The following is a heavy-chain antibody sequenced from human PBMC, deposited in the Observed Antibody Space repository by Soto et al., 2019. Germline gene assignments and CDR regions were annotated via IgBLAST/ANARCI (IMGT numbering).Heavy chain of an antibody. CDR1: GFTFSNAW. D-gene: IGHD1-1*01. Sequence: GGSLRLSCAASGFTFSNAWMSWVRQAPGKGLEWVGRIKSKTDGGTTDYAAPVKGRFTISRDDSKNTLYLQMNSLKTEDTAVYYCTTDHLEINDAFDIWGQGTMVTVSS. V-gene: IGHV3-15*01. CDR2: IKSKTDGGTT. J-gene: IGHJ3*02. CDR3: TTDHLEINDAFDI.